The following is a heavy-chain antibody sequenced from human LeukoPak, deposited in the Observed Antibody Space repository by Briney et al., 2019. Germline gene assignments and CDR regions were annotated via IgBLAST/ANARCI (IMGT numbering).Heavy chain of an antibody. V-gene: IGHV3-33*01. CDR2: IWYDGSNK. J-gene: IGHJ5*02. CDR3: AREDYDSSGYSNWFDP. D-gene: IGHD3-22*01. Sequence: GGSLRLPCAASGFTFSSYGMPWVRQAPGKGLEWVAVIWYDGSNKYYADSVKGRFTISRDNSKNTLYLQMNSLRAEDTAVYYCAREDYDSSGYSNWFDPWGQGTLVTVSS. CDR1: GFTFSSYG.